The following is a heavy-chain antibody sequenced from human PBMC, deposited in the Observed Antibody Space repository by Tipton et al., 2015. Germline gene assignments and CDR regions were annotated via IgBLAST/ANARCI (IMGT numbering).Heavy chain of an antibody. CDR1: GYTFTRHG. V-gene: IGHV1-18*01. CDR3: ARHLSTSYYQHYYYYYGMDV. D-gene: IGHD3-22*01. CDR2: ISTYSGNA. Sequence: VQLVQSGGEVKKPGASVKVSCKASGYTFTRHGISWVRQAPGQGLEWMGWISTYSGNANYAQRLQGRVTMTTDTSTSTAYMELRSLRSDDTAVYYCARHLSTSYYQHYYYYYGMDVWGQGTTVTVSS. J-gene: IGHJ6*02.